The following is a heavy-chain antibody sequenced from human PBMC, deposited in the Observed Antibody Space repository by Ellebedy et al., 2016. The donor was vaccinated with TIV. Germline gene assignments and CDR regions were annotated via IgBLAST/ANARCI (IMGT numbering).Heavy chain of an antibody. CDR2: IWYDGINK. V-gene: IGHV3-33*06. D-gene: IGHD6-19*01. Sequence: GESLKISCAASGFTFSSYAMHWVRQAPGKGLEWVSVIWYDGINKYYADSVKGRFTISRDNSKHTLFLQMNSLRVEDTAVYYSAKELKEGSSDYWGQGTLVTVSS. CDR1: GFTFSSYA. CDR3: AKELKEGSSDY. J-gene: IGHJ4*02.